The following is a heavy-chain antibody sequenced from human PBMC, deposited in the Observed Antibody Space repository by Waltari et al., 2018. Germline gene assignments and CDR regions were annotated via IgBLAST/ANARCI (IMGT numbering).Heavy chain of an antibody. V-gene: IGHV3-48*03. Sequence: EVQLVESGGGLVQPGGSLRLPCAASGFHFRSYEMNWVRQGPGKGLEWVSYMRSRGSSIYDADSGKGRFTISRDKAKNSLYLQMNSRGAEDTAVYYCARVDIVATTVDYWGQGTLVTVSS. CDR3: ARVDIVATTVDY. D-gene: IGHD5-12*01. CDR1: GFHFRSYE. CDR2: MRSRGSSI. J-gene: IGHJ4*02.